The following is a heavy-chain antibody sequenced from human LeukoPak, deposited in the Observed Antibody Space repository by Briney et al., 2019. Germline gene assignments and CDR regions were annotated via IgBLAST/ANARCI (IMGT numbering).Heavy chain of an antibody. Sequence: GGSLRLSCAASGFTFSSYAMSWVRQAPGKGLEWVSATSGSGGSTYYADSVKGRFTISRDNSKNTLYLQMNSLRAEDTAVYYCARGRAGYYFDYWGQGTLVTVSS. V-gene: IGHV3-23*01. J-gene: IGHJ4*02. CDR2: TSGSGGST. CDR1: GFTFSSYA. CDR3: ARGRAGYYFDY.